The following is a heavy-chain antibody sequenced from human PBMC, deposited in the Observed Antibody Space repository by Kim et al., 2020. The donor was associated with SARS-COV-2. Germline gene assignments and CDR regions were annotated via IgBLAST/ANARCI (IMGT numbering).Heavy chain of an antibody. CDR1: GDSINGYY. J-gene: IGHJ4*02. D-gene: IGHD2-15*01. Sequence: SETLSLTCTVSGDSINGYYWSWIRQPPGKGLEWMGYFYYSGSTNCNPSLKSRVTISVDTSKNQFSLKLSSVTAADTAMYYCSRGYCTAGRCYSSPDSWGQGALVTVSS. CDR3: SRGYCTAGRCYSSPDS. CDR2: FYYSGST. V-gene: IGHV4-59*13.